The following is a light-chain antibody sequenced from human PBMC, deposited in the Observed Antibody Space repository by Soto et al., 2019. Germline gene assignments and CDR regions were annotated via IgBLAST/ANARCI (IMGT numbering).Light chain of an antibody. V-gene: IGLV3-1*01. CDR3: QAWDSRYLV. CDR1: KLGDKY. J-gene: IGLJ2*01. CDR2: QDS. Sequence: SYELTQPPSVSVSPGQTASITCSGDKLGDKYACWYQQKPGQSPVLVIYQDSKRPSGIPERFSGSNSGNPATLTISRTQAMDGAEYYCQAWDSRYLVFGGGTKLTVL.